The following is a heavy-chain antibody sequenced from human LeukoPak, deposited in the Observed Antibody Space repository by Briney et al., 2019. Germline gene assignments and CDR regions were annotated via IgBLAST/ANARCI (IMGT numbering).Heavy chain of an antibody. V-gene: IGHV4-34*01. CDR3: ARGLGSSWSRVSVRWFDP. CDR2: INHSGST. D-gene: IGHD6-13*01. CDR1: GGSFSGYY. J-gene: IGHJ5*02. Sequence: SETLSLTCAVYGGSFSGYYWSWIRQPPGKGLEWIGEINHSGSTNYNPSLKSRVTISVDTSKNQFSLKLSSVTAADTAVYYCARGLGSSWSRVSVRWFDPWGQGTLVTVSS.